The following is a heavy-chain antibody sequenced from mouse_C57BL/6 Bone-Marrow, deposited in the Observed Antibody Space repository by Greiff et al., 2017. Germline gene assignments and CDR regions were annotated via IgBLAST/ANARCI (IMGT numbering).Heavy chain of an antibody. CDR3: ARVTGTYWYFDV. Sequence: VKLQQPGAELVKPGASVKMSCKASGYTFTSYWITWVKQRPGQGLEWIGDIYPGSGSTNYNEKFKSKATLTVVTSSSTAYMQLSSLTSEDSAVYYCARVTGTYWYFDVWGTGTTVTVSS. CDR1: GYTFTSYW. J-gene: IGHJ1*03. V-gene: IGHV1-55*01. D-gene: IGHD4-1*01. CDR2: IYPGSGST.